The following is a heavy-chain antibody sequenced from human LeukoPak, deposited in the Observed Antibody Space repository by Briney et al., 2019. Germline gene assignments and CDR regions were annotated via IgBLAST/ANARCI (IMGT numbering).Heavy chain of an antibody. J-gene: IGHJ6*02. CDR3: ARGRWLTWPCLSLDV. V-gene: IGHV4-34*01. Sequence: SETLSLTCEVYGGSFSGYYWSWIRQPPGKGLEWIGQINHSGSTNSNPSLKSRVSMSVDTSKNQFSLKLSSVTAADTAVYYCARGRWLTWPCLSLDVWGQGTTVTVSS. D-gene: IGHD5-12*01. CDR1: GGSFSGYY. CDR2: INHSGST.